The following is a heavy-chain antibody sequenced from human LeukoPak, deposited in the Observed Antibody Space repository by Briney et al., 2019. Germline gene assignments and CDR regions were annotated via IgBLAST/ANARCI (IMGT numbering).Heavy chain of an antibody. D-gene: IGHD1-26*01. Sequence: GASVKVSCKASGYAFTGYYMHWVRQAPGQGLEWMGWINPNSGGTNDAQKFQGRVTMTRDTSISTAYMELRSLRSDDTAVYYCARVGEEWELHYGDYWGQGTLVTVSS. CDR2: INPNSGGT. V-gene: IGHV1-2*02. CDR1: GYAFTGYY. J-gene: IGHJ4*02. CDR3: ARVGEEWELHYGDY.